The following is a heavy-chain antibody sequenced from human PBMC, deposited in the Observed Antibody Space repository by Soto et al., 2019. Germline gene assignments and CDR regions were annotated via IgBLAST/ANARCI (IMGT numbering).Heavy chain of an antibody. CDR2: IYSGGST. J-gene: IGHJ6*02. CDR3: ARVGGRDYYYGMYV. D-gene: IGHD6-25*01. CDR1: GFTVSSNY. Sequence: GVSLSLSCAASGFTVSSNYMSWVRQAPGKGLEWVSVIYSGGSTYYADSVKGRLTISRDNSKNTLYLQMNSLRAEDTAVYYGARVGGRDYYYGMYVWVQGTTVTVSS. V-gene: IGHV3-53*01.